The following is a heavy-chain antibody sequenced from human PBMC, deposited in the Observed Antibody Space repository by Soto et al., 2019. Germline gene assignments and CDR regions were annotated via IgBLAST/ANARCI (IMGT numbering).Heavy chain of an antibody. CDR1: GFTVSSNY. CDR2: IYSGGRT. V-gene: IGHV3-53*01. CDR3: ARDRYSGYDYYYFGKDV. D-gene: IGHD5-12*01. Sequence: PEGSLRLSCAASGFTVSSNYMSWVRQAPGKGLECVSVIYSGGRTYYADSVKGRFTISRDNSKNTLYLQMNSLRAEDTAVYYCARDRYSGYDYYYFGKDVWGQGTQLTVSS. J-gene: IGHJ6*02.